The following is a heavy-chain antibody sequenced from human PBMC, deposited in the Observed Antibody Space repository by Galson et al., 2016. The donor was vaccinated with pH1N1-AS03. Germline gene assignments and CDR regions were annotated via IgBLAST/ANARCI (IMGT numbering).Heavy chain of an antibody. CDR3: ARHATTRSEVFGVPFYHYYYADV. V-gene: IGHV4-39*01. CDR1: GGSIRSSNYY. D-gene: IGHD3-3*01. Sequence: ETLSLTCTASGGSIRSSNYYWGWIRQPPGKGLEWIGSMYYTGTNFYNPSLKSRVSMSVDTSKNQFSLSLSSVTAAATAVYYCARHATTRSEVFGVPFYHYYYADVWRKGTTVTVSS. CDR2: MYYTGTN. J-gene: IGHJ6*03.